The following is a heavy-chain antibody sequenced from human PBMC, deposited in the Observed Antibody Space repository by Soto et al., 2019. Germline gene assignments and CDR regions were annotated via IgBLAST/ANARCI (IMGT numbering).Heavy chain of an antibody. V-gene: IGHV1-46*01. Sequence: GASVKVSCKASGYTFTSYYMHWVRQAPGQGLEWMGIINPSGGSTSYAQKFQGRVTMTRDTSTSTVYMELSSLRSEDTAVYYCARGGGIAVASNWFDPWGQGTLVTVSS. CDR1: GYTFTSYY. CDR3: ARGGGIAVASNWFDP. CDR2: INPSGGST. D-gene: IGHD6-19*01. J-gene: IGHJ5*02.